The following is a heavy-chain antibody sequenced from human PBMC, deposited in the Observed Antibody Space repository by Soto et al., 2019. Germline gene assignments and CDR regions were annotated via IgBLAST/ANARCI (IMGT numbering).Heavy chain of an antibody. D-gene: IGHD2-21*01. J-gene: IGHJ4*02. CDR1: GYAFSNYW. CDR3: GRQGGDGYNIDY. CDR2: IDPTDSFT. V-gene: IGHV5-10-1*01. Sequence: PGESLKISCEGSGYAFSNYWINWVRQVSGKGLEWMGRIDPTDSFTNYSPSFQGHVTFSVDKSTSTAYVQWSSLKASDTAMYYCGRQGGDGYNIDYWGQGNLVTVSS.